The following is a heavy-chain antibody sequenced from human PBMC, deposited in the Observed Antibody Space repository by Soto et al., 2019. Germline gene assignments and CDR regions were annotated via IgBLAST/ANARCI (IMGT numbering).Heavy chain of an antibody. Sequence: QVQLQESGPGLVKPSETLSLTCTVSGGSIRSYYWSWIRQSPGKGLEWLGYICHSGSTNYNPSLKSRVTVSVDTSKNQFSLNLSSVTAADTAVYYCARASLTTVTFDYWGQGTPVTVSS. D-gene: IGHD4-17*01. CDR3: ARASLTTVTFDY. CDR1: GGSIRSYY. CDR2: ICHSGST. J-gene: IGHJ4*02. V-gene: IGHV4-59*01.